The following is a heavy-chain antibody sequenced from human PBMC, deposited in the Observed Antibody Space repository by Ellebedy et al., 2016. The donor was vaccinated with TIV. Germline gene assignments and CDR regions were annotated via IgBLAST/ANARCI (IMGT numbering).Heavy chain of an antibody. CDR2: IYTSGST. CDR3: ARDGGRKQLVLHAFDI. J-gene: IGHJ3*02. V-gene: IGHV4-4*07. D-gene: IGHD6-6*01. CDR1: GGSISSYY. Sequence: SETLSLXCTVSGGSISSYYWSWIRQPAGKGLEWIGRIYTSGSTNYNPSLKSRVTMSVDTSKNQFSLKLSSVTAADTAVYYCARDGGRKQLVLHAFDIWGQGTMVTVSS.